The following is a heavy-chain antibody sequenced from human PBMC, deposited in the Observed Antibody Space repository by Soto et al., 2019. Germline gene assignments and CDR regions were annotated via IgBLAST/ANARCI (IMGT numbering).Heavy chain of an antibody. D-gene: IGHD3-10*01. Sequence: SETLSLTCTVSGGSISSGGYYWSWIRQHPGKGLEWIGYIYYSGSTYYNPSLKSRVTISVDTSKNQFSLKLSSVTAADTAVYYCARTYLGFRTQKRLLWFGEQAFDYWGQGTLVTVSS. J-gene: IGHJ4*02. CDR1: GGSISSGGYY. CDR3: ARTYLGFRTQKRLLWFGEQAFDY. CDR2: IYYSGST. V-gene: IGHV4-31*03.